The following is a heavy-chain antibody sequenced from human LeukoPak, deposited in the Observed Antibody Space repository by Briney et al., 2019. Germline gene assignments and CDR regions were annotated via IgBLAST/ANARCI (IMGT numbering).Heavy chain of an antibody. CDR2: INPNSGGA. D-gene: IGHD3-22*01. Sequence: GASVKVSCKASGYTFTGYYMHWVRQAPGQGLEWMGWINPNSGGANYAQKFQGRVTMTRDTSISTAYMELSRLRSDDTAVYYCARGGYDSSGYLLTIDYWGQGTLVTVSS. V-gene: IGHV1-2*02. CDR1: GYTFTGYY. CDR3: ARGGYDSSGYLLTIDY. J-gene: IGHJ4*02.